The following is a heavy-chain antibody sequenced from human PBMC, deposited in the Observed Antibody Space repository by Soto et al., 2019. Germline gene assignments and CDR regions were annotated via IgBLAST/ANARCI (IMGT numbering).Heavy chain of an antibody. CDR2: ISYDGSNQ. J-gene: IGHJ4*02. Sequence: PGGSLRLSCAASGFTFNIYGMHWVRQAPDKGLEWVALISYDGSNQYYADSVKGRFTISRDNSKNTLFLQMNSLRADDTAVYYCARDLDYYDSSGLDYWGQGTLVTVSS. V-gene: IGHV3-30*03. D-gene: IGHD3-22*01. CDR1: GFTFNIYG. CDR3: ARDLDYYDSSGLDY.